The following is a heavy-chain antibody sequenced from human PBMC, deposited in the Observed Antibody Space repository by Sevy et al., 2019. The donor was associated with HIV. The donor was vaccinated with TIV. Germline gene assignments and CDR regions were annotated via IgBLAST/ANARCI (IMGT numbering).Heavy chain of an antibody. V-gene: IGHV3-21*01. CDR2: ISSISNYI. J-gene: IGHJ6*02. Sequence: WGSLRLSCAASGFTFSDYNMNWVRQAPGKGLEWVSSISSISNYIYYADSVKGRFTISRDSAKNSLYLQMNSLRAEDTAVYYCARETSSFGEGIYYGMDVWGQGTTVTVSS. CDR1: GFTFSDYN. D-gene: IGHD3-10*01. CDR3: ARETSSFGEGIYYGMDV.